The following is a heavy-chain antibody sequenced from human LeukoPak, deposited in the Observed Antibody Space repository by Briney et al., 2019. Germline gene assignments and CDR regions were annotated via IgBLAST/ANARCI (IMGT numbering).Heavy chain of an antibody. CDR3: ARPSYYGGSAR. CDR2: VYYDGST. Sequence: NSSGTLSLTCTVSGDSIRSTSYYWAWIRQPPAKGLEWIGSVYYDGSTYFNPSLKSRVTISVDTSKNQFTLKMRSVTAADTAVYYCARPSYYGGSARWGRGSLVTVSS. CDR1: GDSIRSTSYY. J-gene: IGHJ1*01. D-gene: IGHD2-21*01. V-gene: IGHV4-39*01.